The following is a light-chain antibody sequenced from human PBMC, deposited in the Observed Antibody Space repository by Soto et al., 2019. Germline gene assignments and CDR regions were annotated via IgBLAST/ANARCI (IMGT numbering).Light chain of an antibody. J-gene: IGKJ5*01. CDR2: DAS. V-gene: IGKV3D-20*02. CDR3: QQRSNWPVT. CDR1: QSVSSNY. Sequence: EIVMTQSPATLSVSPGERATLSCRASQSVSSNYLAWYQQKPGQAPRLLIYDASNRATGIPARFSGSGSGTDFTLTISSLEPEDFAVYYCQQRSNWPVTFGQGTRLEI.